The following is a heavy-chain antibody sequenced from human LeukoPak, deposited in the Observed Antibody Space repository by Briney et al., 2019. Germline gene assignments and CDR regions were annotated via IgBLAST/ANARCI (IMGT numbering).Heavy chain of an antibody. Sequence: GGSLRLSCAASVFTFSNSAMNWVRQAPRKGLERVSTISSGGAGTYYADSVKGRFSISRDNFKNTLYLQMNSLRAEDTGVYYCAKSGGSGTYPNWFVSWGQGTLVSVSS. CDR1: VFTFSNSA. CDR2: ISSGGAGT. J-gene: IGHJ5*01. D-gene: IGHD3-10*01. V-gene: IGHV3-23*01. CDR3: AKSGGSGTYPNWFVS.